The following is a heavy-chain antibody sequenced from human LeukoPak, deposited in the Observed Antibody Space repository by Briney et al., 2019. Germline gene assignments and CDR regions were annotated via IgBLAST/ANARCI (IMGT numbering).Heavy chain of an antibody. CDR2: ISGSGGST. Sequence: GGSLRLSCAASGFTFSSYAMSWVRQAPGKGLEWVSAISGSGGSTYYADSVKGRFTISRDNSKNTLYLQMNSLRAEDTAVYYCETPRVAGTASYWGQGTLVTVSS. V-gene: IGHV3-23*01. J-gene: IGHJ4*02. CDR1: GFTFSSYA. D-gene: IGHD6-19*01. CDR3: ETPRVAGTASY.